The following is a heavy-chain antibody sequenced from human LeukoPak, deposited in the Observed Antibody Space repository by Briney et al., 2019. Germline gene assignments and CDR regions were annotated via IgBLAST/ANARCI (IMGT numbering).Heavy chain of an antibody. CDR1: GGSISSYY. CDR2: IYYSGST. Sequence: SETLSLTCTVSGGSISSYYWSWIRQPPGKGLEWIGYIYYSGSTNYNPSLKSRVTMSVDTSKNQFSLKLSSVTVADTAVYYCARHRCSGGSCYSPFDPWGQGTLVTVSS. V-gene: IGHV4-59*08. CDR3: ARHRCSGGSCYSPFDP. J-gene: IGHJ5*02. D-gene: IGHD2-15*01.